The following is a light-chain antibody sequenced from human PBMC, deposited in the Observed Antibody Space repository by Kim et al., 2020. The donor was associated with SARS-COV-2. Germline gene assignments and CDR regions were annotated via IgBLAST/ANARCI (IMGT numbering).Light chain of an antibody. CDR2: EVS. CDR3: SSYTSSSTLV. V-gene: IGLV2-14*01. J-gene: IGLJ2*01. Sequence: GQSINSSCAGTSRDVGGYNSISWYQQHAGTAPKLMIYEVSEMPSGVSNRFSGSRSGHAASLTISGLQSEDEADYYCSSYTSSSTLVFGGGTQLTVL. CDR1: SRDVGGYNS.